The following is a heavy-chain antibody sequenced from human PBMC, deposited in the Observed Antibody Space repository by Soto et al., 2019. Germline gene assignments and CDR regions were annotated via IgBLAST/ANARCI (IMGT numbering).Heavy chain of an antibody. CDR1: GFTFSSYG. D-gene: IGHD3-10*01. CDR3: AKDKHDYGSESCVY. J-gene: IGHJ4*02. Sequence: QVQLVESGGGVVQPGRSLRLSCAASGFTFSSYGMHWVRQAPGKGLEWVAVISYDGSNKYYADSVKGRFTISRDNSKNTLYLQMTSLRAEDTAVYYCAKDKHDYGSESCVYWGQGTLFTVSS. V-gene: IGHV3-30*18. CDR2: ISYDGSNK.